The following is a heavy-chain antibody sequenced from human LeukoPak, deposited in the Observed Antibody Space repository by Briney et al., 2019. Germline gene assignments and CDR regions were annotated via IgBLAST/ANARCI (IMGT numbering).Heavy chain of an antibody. CDR2: ISGSGGST. CDR3: AVVYGDYNPGAFDI. D-gene: IGHD4-17*01. CDR1: GFTFSSYA. V-gene: IGHV3-23*01. J-gene: IGHJ3*02. Sequence: GGSLRLSCAVSGFTFSSYAMNWVRQAPGKGLEWVSTISGSGGSTYHADSVKGRFTISRDNSKNTLYLQMNSLRAEDTAVYYCAVVYGDYNPGAFDIWGQGTMVTVSS.